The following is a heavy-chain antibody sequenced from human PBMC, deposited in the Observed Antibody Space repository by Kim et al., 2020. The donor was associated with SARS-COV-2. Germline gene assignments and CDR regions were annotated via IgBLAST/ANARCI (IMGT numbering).Heavy chain of an antibody. D-gene: IGHD3-22*01. J-gene: IGHJ5*02. V-gene: IGHV4-59*08. Sequence: NYNPSLKVRVTISVDTSKNQFSRKLGSGTAADTAVYYCARQFSHDRRFDPWGQGTLVPVSS. CDR3: ARQFSHDRRFDP.